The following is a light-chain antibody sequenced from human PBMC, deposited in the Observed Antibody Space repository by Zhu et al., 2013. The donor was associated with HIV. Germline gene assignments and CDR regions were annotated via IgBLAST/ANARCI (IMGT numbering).Light chain of an antibody. CDR2: TNT. CDR3: AAWDDGLSGWV. Sequence: QSVLTQPPSLSGTPGQTVTISCSGGNSNIASNSVNWFQQLPGETPRVLISTNTQRPSGVPDRFSGSRSGTSASLVISGLQSEDEAEYFCAAWDDGLSGWVFGGGTKLTVL. V-gene: IGLV1-44*01. CDR1: NSNIASNS. J-gene: IGLJ3*02.